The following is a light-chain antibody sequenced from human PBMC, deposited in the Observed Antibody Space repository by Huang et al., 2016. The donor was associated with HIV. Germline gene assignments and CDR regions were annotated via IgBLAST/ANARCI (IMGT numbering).Light chain of an antibody. CDR1: RSISTY. CDR3: QHRSNWPPYT. V-gene: IGKV3-11*01. CDR2: DAS. Sequence: EIVLTQSPATLSLSPRERATLSCRASRSISTYLGWYQQKVGQAPRLLIYDASNRATGIPARFSGSGSGTDFTLTISSLEPEDFAVYYCQHRSNWPPYTFGQGTKLEIK. J-gene: IGKJ2*01.